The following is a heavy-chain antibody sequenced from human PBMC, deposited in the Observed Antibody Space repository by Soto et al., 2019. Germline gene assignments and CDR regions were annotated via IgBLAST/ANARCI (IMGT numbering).Heavy chain of an antibody. J-gene: IGHJ1*01. CDR1: GFTFSTYA. CDR3: AKSRCILTPAPGSY. CDR2: ISGSGGDT. D-gene: IGHD2-8*01. V-gene: IGHV3-23*01. Sequence: EVQLLESGGGLVQPGESLRLFCAASGFTFSTYAMSWVRQAPGKGLEWVSVISGSGGDTYYADSVKGRFTIARDNSKNTLSLQMNSLRAEDTAVYYCAKSRCILTPAPGSYWGQGNHVTVSS.